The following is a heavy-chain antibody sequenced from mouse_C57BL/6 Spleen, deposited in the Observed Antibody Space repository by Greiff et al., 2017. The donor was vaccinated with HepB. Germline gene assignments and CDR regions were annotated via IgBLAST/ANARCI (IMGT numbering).Heavy chain of an antibody. CDR2: ISGGGGNT. Sequence: EVKVVESGGGLVKPGGSLKLSCAASGFTFSSYTMSWVRQTPEKRLEWVATISGGGGNTYYPDSVKGRFTISRDNAKNTLYLQMSSLRSEDTALYYCARDYYGSSPWYFDVWGTGTTVTVSS. V-gene: IGHV5-9*01. CDR3: ARDYYGSSPWYFDV. CDR1: GFTFSSYT. D-gene: IGHD1-1*01. J-gene: IGHJ1*03.